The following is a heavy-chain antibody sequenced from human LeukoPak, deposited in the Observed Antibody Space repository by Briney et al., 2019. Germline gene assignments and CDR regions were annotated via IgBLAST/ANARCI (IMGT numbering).Heavy chain of an antibody. D-gene: IGHD3-3*01. CDR2: ISGSGGST. V-gene: IGHV3-23*01. J-gene: IGHJ4*02. CDR1: GFTFSSYA. CDR3: AKAGDSTYYDFWSGYDYFDY. Sequence: GGSLRLSCAASGFTFSSYAMSWVRQAPGKGLEWVAAISGSGGSTYYADSVKGRFTIFRDNSKNTLYLQMNSLRAEDTAVYYCAKAGDSTYYDFWSGYDYFDYWGQGTLVTVSS.